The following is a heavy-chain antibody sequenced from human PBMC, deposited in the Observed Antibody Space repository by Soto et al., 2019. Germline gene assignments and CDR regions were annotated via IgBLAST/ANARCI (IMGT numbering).Heavy chain of an antibody. Sequence: GASVKASCKASGGTFSSYAISWVRQAPGQGLEWMGGIIPIFGTANYAQKFQGRDTITADESTSTAYMELSSLRSEDTAVYYCARGGGAGSYYVNWFDPWGQGTLVTVS. CDR3: ARGGGAGSYYVNWFDP. CDR1: GGTFSSYA. J-gene: IGHJ5*02. D-gene: IGHD3-10*01. CDR2: IIPIFGTA. V-gene: IGHV1-69*13.